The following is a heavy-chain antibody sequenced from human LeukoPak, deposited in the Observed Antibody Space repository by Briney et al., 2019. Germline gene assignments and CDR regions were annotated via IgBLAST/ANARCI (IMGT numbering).Heavy chain of an antibody. V-gene: IGHV3-21*01. Sequence: GGSLRLSCAASRFTFSNYSMNWVRQAPGKGLEWVSSTSRGSGHIYYADSVKGRFIISRDNARNSLYLQMNSLRAEDTAIYYCARVDAALDYWGQGTLVTVSS. J-gene: IGHJ4*02. CDR3: ARVDAALDY. CDR1: RFTFSNYS. CDR2: TSRGSGHI. D-gene: IGHD6-6*01.